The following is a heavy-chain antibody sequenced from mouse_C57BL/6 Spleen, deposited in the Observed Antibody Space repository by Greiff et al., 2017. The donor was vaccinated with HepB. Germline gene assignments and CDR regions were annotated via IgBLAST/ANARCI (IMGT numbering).Heavy chain of an antibody. V-gene: IGHV1-53*01. Sequence: LEWIGNINPSNGGTNYNEKFKSKATLTVDKSSSTAYMQLSSLTSEDSAVYYCASSGALRTWFADWGQGTLVTVSA. J-gene: IGHJ3*01. CDR3: ASSGALRTWFAD. CDR2: INPSNGGT.